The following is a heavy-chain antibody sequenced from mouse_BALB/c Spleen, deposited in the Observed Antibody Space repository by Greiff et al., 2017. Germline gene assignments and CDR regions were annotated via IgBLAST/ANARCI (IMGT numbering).Heavy chain of an antibody. Sequence: EVQGVESGGGLVQPGGSLRLSCATSGFTFTDYYMSWVRQPPGKALEWLGFIRNKANGYTTEYSASVKGRFTISRDNSQSILYLQMNTLRAEDSATYYCARDRRDLAMDYWGQGTSVTVSS. CDR2: IRNKANGYTT. V-gene: IGHV7-3*02. CDR3: ARDRRDLAMDY. CDR1: GFTFTDYY. J-gene: IGHJ4*01.